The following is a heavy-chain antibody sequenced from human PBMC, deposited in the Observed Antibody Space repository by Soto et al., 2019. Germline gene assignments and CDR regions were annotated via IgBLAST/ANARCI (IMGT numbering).Heavy chain of an antibody. CDR3: AKDPSRAAAGIFDS. CDR1: GFTFSSYG. V-gene: IGHV3-30*18. Sequence: XGSLRLSSTAAGFTFSSYGMHWVRQAPGKGLEWVAVISYDGSNKYYADSVKGRFTISRDNSKNTLYLQMNSLRAEDTAVYYCAKDPSRAAAGIFDSWGQGTLVTVSS. CDR2: ISYDGSNK. D-gene: IGHD6-13*01. J-gene: IGHJ4*02.